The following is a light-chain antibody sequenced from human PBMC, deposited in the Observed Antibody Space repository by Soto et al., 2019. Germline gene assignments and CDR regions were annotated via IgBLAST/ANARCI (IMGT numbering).Light chain of an antibody. Sequence: EIVLTQSPGTLSLSPGERATLSCRASQTVTSSFLAWYQRKPGQAPRLLIYGASDRATGIPDRFSGSGSGTDFTLTISTLEPEDFAVYYCQQYGDSPWTFGQGTKVEIK. CDR2: GAS. CDR3: QQYGDSPWT. CDR1: QTVTSSF. V-gene: IGKV3-20*01. J-gene: IGKJ1*01.